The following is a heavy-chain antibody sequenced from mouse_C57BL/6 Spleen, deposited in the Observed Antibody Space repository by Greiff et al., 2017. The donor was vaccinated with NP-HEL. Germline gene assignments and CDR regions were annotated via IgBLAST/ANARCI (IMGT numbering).Heavy chain of an antibody. D-gene: IGHD4-1*01. Sequence: DVKLQESGPGLVKPSQSLSLTCSVTGYSITSGYYWNWIRQFPGNKLEWMGYISYDGSNNYNPSLKNRISITRDTSKNQFFLKLNSVTTEDTATYYCAREWDGFDYWGQGTTLTVSS. J-gene: IGHJ2*01. V-gene: IGHV3-6*01. CDR2: ISYDGSN. CDR1: GYSITSGYY. CDR3: AREWDGFDY.